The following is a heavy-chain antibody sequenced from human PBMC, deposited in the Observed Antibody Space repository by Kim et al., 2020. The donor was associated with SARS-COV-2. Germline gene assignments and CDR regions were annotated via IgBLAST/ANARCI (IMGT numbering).Heavy chain of an antibody. Sequence: TNYNPSLKSRVTISVDTSKNQFSLKLSSVTAADTAVYYCARVKPNWYFDLWGRGTLVTVSS. J-gene: IGHJ2*01. CDR2: T. CDR3: ARVKPNWYFDL. V-gene: IGHV4-59*01.